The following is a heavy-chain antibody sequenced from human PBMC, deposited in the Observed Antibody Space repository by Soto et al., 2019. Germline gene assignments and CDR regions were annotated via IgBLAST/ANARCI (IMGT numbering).Heavy chain of an antibody. Sequence: AGSLRLPSPASGVTFSDYAIHWVRQASGKGLEWVGRIRSKGHSYATAYGASVKGRFTMSRDESKNTAYLQMDSLKTEDLAVYYCSTRGDGYNADFDYWGQGTLVTVSS. CDR3: STRGDGYNADFDY. CDR2: IRSKGHSYAT. V-gene: IGHV3-73*01. CDR1: GVTFSDYA. D-gene: IGHD5-12*01. J-gene: IGHJ4*02.